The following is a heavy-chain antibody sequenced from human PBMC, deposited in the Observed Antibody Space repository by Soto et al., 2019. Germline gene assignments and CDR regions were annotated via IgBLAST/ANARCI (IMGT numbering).Heavy chain of an antibody. CDR1: GGSISSYY. D-gene: IGHD4-17*01. CDR3: ARDASDYGDYYFDY. Sequence: SETLSLTCTVSGGSISSYYWSWIRQPPGKGLEXIGXXYXXGXTXXXPXXXSRVTISVDTSKNQFSLKLSSVTAADTAVYYCARDASDYGDYYFDYWGQGTLVTVSS. CDR2: XYXXGXT. V-gene: IGHV4-59*01. J-gene: IGHJ4*02.